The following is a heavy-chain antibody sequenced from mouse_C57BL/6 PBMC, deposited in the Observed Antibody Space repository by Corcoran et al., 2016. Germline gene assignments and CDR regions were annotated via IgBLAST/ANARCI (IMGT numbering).Heavy chain of an antibody. D-gene: IGHD3-2*02. CDR2: INPNNGGT. CDR3: AKAAQATSFFAY. CDR1: GYTFTDYY. V-gene: IGHV1-26*01. J-gene: IGHJ3*01. Sequence: EVQLQQSGPELVKPGASVKISCKASGYTFTDYYMNWVKQSHGKSLEWIGDINPNNGGTSYNQKFKGKATLTVDKSSSTAYMELRSLTSEDSAVYYCAKAAQATSFFAYWGQGTLVTVSA.